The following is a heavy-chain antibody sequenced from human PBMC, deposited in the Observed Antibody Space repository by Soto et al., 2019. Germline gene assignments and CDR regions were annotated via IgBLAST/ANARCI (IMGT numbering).Heavy chain of an antibody. D-gene: IGHD2-21*01. J-gene: IGHJ4*02. CDR2: IAYEGSNK. V-gene: IGHV3-30*18. Sequence: QVQLVESGGGVVQPGRSLRLSCAASGFTVSSSGMHWFRQAPGKGLEWVAVIAYEGSNKYYADSVKGRFTISRYNSKNQLYLQMNSRRAEDKAVYYCAKDLVKVGIATTHTCRPDYWGPGTLGTGSS. CDR3: AKDLVKVGIATTHTCRPDY. CDR1: GFTVSSSG.